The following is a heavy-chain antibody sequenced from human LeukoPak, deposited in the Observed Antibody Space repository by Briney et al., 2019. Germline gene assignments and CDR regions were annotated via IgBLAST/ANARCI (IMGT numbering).Heavy chain of an antibody. CDR3: ARRTHADYYDTSGPNDY. J-gene: IGHJ4*02. CDR2: IYYSGTT. D-gene: IGHD3-22*01. CDR1: GGSISSSSYY. Sequence: PSETLSLTCTVSGGSISSSSYYWAWIRQPPGKGLEWIGCIYYSGTTYYNPSLKSRVTISVDTSKKQFSLKLDSVTAADTAVYYCARRTHADYYDTSGPNDYWGQGTLVTVSS. V-gene: IGHV4-39*01.